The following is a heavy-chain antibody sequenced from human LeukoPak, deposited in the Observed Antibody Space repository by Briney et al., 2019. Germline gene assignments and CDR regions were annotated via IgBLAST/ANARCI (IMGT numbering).Heavy chain of an antibody. Sequence: GGSLRLSCAASGYTLSNAWMSWVRQAPGKGLEWVGRIKSKTDGGTTDYAAPVKGRLTISRDDSKNTLYLQMNSLKTEDTAVYYYTTATDIVVVPAADDAFDIWGQGTMVTV. CDR2: IKSKTDGGTT. D-gene: IGHD2-2*01. CDR1: GYTLSNAW. J-gene: IGHJ3*02. CDR3: TTATDIVVVPAADDAFDI. V-gene: IGHV3-15*01.